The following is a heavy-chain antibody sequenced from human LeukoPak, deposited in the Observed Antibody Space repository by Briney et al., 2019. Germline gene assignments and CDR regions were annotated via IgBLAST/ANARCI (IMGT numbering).Heavy chain of an antibody. CDR2: INPNSGGT. CDR3: ARGPGRYDSSALNP. J-gene: IGHJ5*02. Sequence: ASVKVSCKASGYTFTGYYIHWVRQAPGQGLEWMGWINPNSGGTNYAQKFQGRVTMTRDTSISTAYMELSSLRSEDTAVYYCARGPGRYDSSALNPWGQGTLVTVSS. V-gene: IGHV1-2*02. CDR1: GYTFTGYY. D-gene: IGHD3-22*01.